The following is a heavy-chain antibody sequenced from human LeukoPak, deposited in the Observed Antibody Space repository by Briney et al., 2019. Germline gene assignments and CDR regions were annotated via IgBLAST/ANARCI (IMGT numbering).Heavy chain of an antibody. Sequence: GGSLRLSCAGSGFTFSNHAMSWVRQAPGQGLEWVSSISGSGTNTYYAASVKGRFTISRDNSKNTLYLQMNSLRAEDTAVYYCAKDRVAARAGYFDDWGQGTLVTVSS. CDR1: GFTFSNHA. CDR3: AKDRVAARAGYFDD. D-gene: IGHD2-15*01. J-gene: IGHJ4*02. CDR2: ISGSGTNT. V-gene: IGHV3-23*01.